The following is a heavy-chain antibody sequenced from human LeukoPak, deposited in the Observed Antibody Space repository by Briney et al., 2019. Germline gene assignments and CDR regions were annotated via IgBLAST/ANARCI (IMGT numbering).Heavy chain of an antibody. D-gene: IGHD3-9*01. CDR1: GITFRTDV. J-gene: IGHJ4*02. CDR2: ISGSGDNT. CDR3: AKGSGYDTDFDY. V-gene: IGHV3-23*01. Sequence: GGSLRPSCAALGITFRTDVMSWVPKAPGKGLEWVSGISGSGDNTYYADSVKGRFTGYRDNSKNTLYLQMNSLRAEDTAIYDCAKGSGYDTDFDYWGQGTLVTVSS.